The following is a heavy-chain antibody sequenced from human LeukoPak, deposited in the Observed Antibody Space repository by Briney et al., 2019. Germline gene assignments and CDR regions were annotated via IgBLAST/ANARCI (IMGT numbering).Heavy chain of an antibody. CDR1: GFTFDMST. V-gene: IGHV3-7*01. CDR2: MKEDGTEI. J-gene: IGHJ4*02. CDR3: ATGGAPGGRFEN. Sequence: GGSLRLSCVVSGFTFDMSTMTWVRQAPGKGPEWVAKMKEDGTEIFYEGSVDGRFTISRDNSKNSLYLQMNSLRVEDTAVYYCATGGAPGGRFENWGQGTLVTVSS. D-gene: IGHD3-16*01.